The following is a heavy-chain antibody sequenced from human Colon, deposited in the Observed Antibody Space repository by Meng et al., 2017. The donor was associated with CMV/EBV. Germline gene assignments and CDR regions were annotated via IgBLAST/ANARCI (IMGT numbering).Heavy chain of an antibody. CDR3: AKKVGLTGIVTIMPSALDS. D-gene: IGHD5-24*01. CDR2: IKQDGSEK. CDR1: GFTFSSYW. J-gene: IGHJ4*02. V-gene: IGHV3-7*01. Sequence: GESLKISCAASGFTFSSYWMSWVRQAPGKGLEWVANIKQDGSEKYYVDSVKGRFTISRDNAKNSLYLQMNSLRAEDTAVYYCAKKVGLTGIVTIMPSALDSWGQGTLVTVSS.